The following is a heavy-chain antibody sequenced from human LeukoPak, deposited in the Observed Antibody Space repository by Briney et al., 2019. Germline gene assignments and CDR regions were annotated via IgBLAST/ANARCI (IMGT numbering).Heavy chain of an antibody. CDR2: ISSSSSYI. Sequence: GGSLRLSCAASGFTFSNYWMSWVRQAPGKGLEWVSSISSSSSYIYYADSVKGRFTISRDNAKNSLYLQMNSLRAEDTAVYYCARESGPFDFDYWGQGTLVTVSS. CDR1: GFTFSNYW. CDR3: ARESGPFDFDY. J-gene: IGHJ4*02. V-gene: IGHV3-21*01. D-gene: IGHD7-27*01.